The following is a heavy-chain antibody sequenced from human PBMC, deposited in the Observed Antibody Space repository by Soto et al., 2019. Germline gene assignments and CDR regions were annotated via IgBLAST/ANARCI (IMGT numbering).Heavy chain of an antibody. V-gene: IGHV6-1*01. CDR2: TYYRSKWYN. CDR3: DIFYRIAAAGPLYSS. D-gene: IGHD6-13*01. CDR1: GDSVSSNSAA. J-gene: IGHJ5*02. Sequence: SQTHSLTCTISGDSVSSNSAAWNWISQSPSKGLEWLGRTYYRSKWYNDYAVSVKSRITINPDTSKNQFSLQLNSVTPEDTAVYYCDIFYRIAAAGPLYSSCAQGSLVIVSS.